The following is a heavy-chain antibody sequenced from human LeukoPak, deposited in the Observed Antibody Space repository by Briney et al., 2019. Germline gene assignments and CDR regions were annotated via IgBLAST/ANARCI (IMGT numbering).Heavy chain of an antibody. Sequence: PGGSLRLSCAASGFTFSTYWMSWVRQAPGKGLEWVANIKQDGSEKYYVDSVKGRFTISRDNAKNSLYLQMNSLRGEDTAVYYCASFPPYMVRTDAFDIWGQGTMVTVSS. D-gene: IGHD3-10*01. CDR2: IKQDGSEK. J-gene: IGHJ3*02. CDR1: GFTFSTYW. V-gene: IGHV3-7*01. CDR3: ASFPPYMVRTDAFDI.